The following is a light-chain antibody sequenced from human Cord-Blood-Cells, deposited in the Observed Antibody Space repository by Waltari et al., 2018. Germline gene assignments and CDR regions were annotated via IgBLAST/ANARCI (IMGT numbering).Light chain of an antibody. Sequence: DIQMTQSPSSLSASVGDRVTNTCRASQSISSYLNWSQQKPGKAPKLLIYAASSLQSGVPSRFSGSGSGTDFTLTISSLQPEDFATYYCQQSYSTPPWTFGQGTKVEIK. V-gene: IGKV1-39*01. J-gene: IGKJ1*01. CDR2: AAS. CDR3: QQSYSTPPWT. CDR1: QSISSY.